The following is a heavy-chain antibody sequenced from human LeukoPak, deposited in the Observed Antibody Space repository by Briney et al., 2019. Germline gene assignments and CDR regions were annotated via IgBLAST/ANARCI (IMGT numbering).Heavy chain of an antibody. Sequence: GGSLRLSCAASGFTFSSYGMHWVRQAPGKGLEWVAVIWYDGSNKYYADSVKGRFTISRDNSKNTLYLQMNSLRAEDTAVYYCAKQLVATSGEAFDIWGQGTMVTVSS. J-gene: IGHJ3*02. CDR2: IWYDGSNK. CDR3: AKQLVATSGEAFDI. CDR1: GFTFSSYG. V-gene: IGHV3-33*06. D-gene: IGHD5-12*01.